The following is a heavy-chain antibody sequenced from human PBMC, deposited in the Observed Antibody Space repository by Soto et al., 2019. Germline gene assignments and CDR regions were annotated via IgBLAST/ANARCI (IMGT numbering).Heavy chain of an antibody. Sequence: VQLVESGGGLVQPGGSLRLSCAASGFTFRRSWMHWVRQTPGKGLVWVSRINSDGSTTNYADSVKGRFTISRDDAKNTLFLQMNSLRAEDTAVYYCAKSNWFDPWGQGTLVIVSS. V-gene: IGHV3-74*01. J-gene: IGHJ5*02. CDR2: INSDGSTT. CDR3: AKSNWFDP. CDR1: GFTFRRSW.